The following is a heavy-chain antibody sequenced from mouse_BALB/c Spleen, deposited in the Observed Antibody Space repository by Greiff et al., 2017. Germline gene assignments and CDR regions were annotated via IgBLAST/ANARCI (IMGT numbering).Heavy chain of an antibody. Sequence: EVQLQESGPGLVKPSQSLSLTCTVTGYSITSDYAWNWIRQFPGNKLEWMGYISYSGSTSYNPSLKSRISITRDTSKNQFFLQLNSVTTEDTATYYCARALWTPGAMDYWGQGTSVTVSS. CDR1: GYSITSDYA. D-gene: IGHD1-1*02. V-gene: IGHV3-2*02. J-gene: IGHJ4*01. CDR2: ISYSGST. CDR3: ARALWTPGAMDY.